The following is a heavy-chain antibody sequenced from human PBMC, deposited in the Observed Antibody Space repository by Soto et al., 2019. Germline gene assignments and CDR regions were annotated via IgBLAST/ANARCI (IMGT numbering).Heavy chain of an antibody. CDR2: IYPGDSDT. CDR3: AGGRRDESAYRQYYFDF. V-gene: IGHV5-51*01. J-gene: IGHJ4*02. Sequence: EVQLVQSGAEVKKPGESLKISCQGSGYRFTTYWIAWVRQMPGKGLEWMGIIYPGDSDTRYSPSFKGHLTISADKSIVTAYLQWSSLKSSVTTMYYCAGGRRDESAYRQYYFDFWGQGTLVTVSS. CDR1: GYRFTTYW. D-gene: IGHD3-3*01.